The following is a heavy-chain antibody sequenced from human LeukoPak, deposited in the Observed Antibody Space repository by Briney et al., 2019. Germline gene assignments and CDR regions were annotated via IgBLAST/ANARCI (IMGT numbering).Heavy chain of an antibody. V-gene: IGHV4-38-2*02. CDR3: ARDRGCSGGSCRYFDY. Sequence: SETLSLTCTVSGYSISSGYYWSWIRQPPGKGLEWIGSIYHSGSTYYNPSLKSRVTISVDTSKNQFSLKLSSVTAADTAMYYCARDRGCSGGSCRYFDYWGQGTLVTVSS. D-gene: IGHD2-15*01. J-gene: IGHJ4*02. CDR2: IYHSGST. CDR1: GYSISSGYY.